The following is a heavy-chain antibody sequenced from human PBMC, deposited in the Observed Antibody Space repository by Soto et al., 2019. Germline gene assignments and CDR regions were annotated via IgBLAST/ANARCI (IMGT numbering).Heavy chain of an antibody. CDR1: GGTFSSYA. Sequence: SVKVSCKASGGTFSSYAISWVRQAPGQGLEWMGGIIPIFGTANYAQKFQGRVTITADESTSTAYMELSSLRSEDTAVYYCARTGSTVVTPDYFDYWSQGTLVSVSS. CDR3: ARTGSTVVTPDYFDY. J-gene: IGHJ4*02. V-gene: IGHV1-69*13. D-gene: IGHD4-17*01. CDR2: IIPIFGTA.